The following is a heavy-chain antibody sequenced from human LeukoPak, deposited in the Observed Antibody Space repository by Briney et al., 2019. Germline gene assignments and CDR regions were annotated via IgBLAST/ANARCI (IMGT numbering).Heavy chain of an antibody. CDR3: ARDHVVSVQWLPDY. V-gene: IGHV3-21*01. CDR1: GFTFSSYS. D-gene: IGHD6-19*01. J-gene: IGHJ4*02. Sequence: GGSLRLSCAASGFTFSSYSMNWVRQAPGKGLEWVSSISSSSNFIYYTDSVKGRFTISRDNAKNSLYLQMNSLRAEDTAVYYCARDHVVSVQWLPDYWGQGTLVTVSS. CDR2: ISSSSNFI.